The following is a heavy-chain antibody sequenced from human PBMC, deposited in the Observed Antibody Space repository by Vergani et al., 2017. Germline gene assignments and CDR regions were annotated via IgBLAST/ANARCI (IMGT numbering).Heavy chain of an antibody. CDR3: AGGYCSGGSCSGRGDY. Sequence: EVQLVESGGGLVQPGGSLRLSCAASGFTVSSNYMSWVRQAPGKGLEWVSAISGSGGSTYYADSVKGRFTISRDNSKNTLYLQMNSLRAEDTAVYYCAGGYCSGGSCSGRGDYWGQGTLVTVSS. D-gene: IGHD2-15*01. CDR1: GFTVSSNY. V-gene: IGHV3-23*04. CDR2: ISGSGGST. J-gene: IGHJ4*02.